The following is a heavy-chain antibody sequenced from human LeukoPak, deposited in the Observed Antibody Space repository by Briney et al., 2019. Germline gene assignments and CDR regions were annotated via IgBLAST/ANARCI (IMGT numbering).Heavy chain of an antibody. CDR2: INPNSGGT. J-gene: IGHJ4*02. CDR1: GYTFTGYY. CDR3: ARAWCSSTSCYDYFDY. Sequence: EASVKVSCKASGYTFTGYYMHWVRQAPGQGLEWMGWINPNSGGTNYAQKFQGRVTMTRDTSISTAYMELSRLRSDDTAVYYCARAWCSSTSCYDYFDYWGQGTLVTVSS. D-gene: IGHD2-2*01. V-gene: IGHV1-2*02.